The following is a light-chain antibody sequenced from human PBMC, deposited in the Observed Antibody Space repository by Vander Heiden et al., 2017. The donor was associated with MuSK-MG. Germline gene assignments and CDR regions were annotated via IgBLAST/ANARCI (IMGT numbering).Light chain of an antibody. CDR1: QSISSY. CDR3: QQSYSLFT. J-gene: IGKJ3*01. Sequence: DIQMTQSPSSLSASVGDRVTITCRASQSISSYLNWYQQKPGKAPKLLIYAASSLQSGVPSRFSGSGSGTDFTLTISRLQPEDFATYYCQQSYSLFTFGHGTKVDIK. V-gene: IGKV1-39*01. CDR2: AAS.